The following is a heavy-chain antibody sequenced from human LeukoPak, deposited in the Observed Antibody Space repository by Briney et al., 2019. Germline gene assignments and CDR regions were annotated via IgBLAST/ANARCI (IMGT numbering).Heavy chain of an antibody. V-gene: IGHV3-30*18. CDR3: TKDLYSYGPDY. J-gene: IGHJ4*02. CDR1: GFTFSSYG. D-gene: IGHD5-18*01. CDR2: ISYDGSNK. Sequence: GGSLRLSCAASGFTFSSYGMHWVRQTPGKGLEWVAVISYDGSNKYYADSVKGRFTISRDNSKNTLYLQMNSLRAEDTAVYYCTKDLYSYGPDYWGQGTLVTVSS.